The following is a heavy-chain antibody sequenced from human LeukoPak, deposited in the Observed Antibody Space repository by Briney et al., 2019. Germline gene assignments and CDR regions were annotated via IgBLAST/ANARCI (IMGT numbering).Heavy chain of an antibody. V-gene: IGHV1-69*05. Sequence: ASVKVSCKASGVTFSSYAISWVRQDPGQGLGWMGGIIPIFGTANYAQKFQGRVTITTDESTSTAYLELSSLRSEDTAVYYCAVQGRYCSGGSCYYFDYWGQGTLVTVSS. CDR3: AVQGRYCSGGSCYYFDY. J-gene: IGHJ4*02. CDR2: IIPIFGTA. CDR1: GVTFSSYA. D-gene: IGHD2-15*01.